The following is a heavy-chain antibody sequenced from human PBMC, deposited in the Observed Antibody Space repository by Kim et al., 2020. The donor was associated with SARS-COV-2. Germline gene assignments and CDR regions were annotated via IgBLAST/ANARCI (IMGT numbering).Heavy chain of an antibody. CDR1: GFTFTSSA. J-gene: IGHJ6*02. Sequence: SVKVSCKASGFTFTSSAVQWVRQARGQRLEWIGWIVVGSGNTNYAQKFQERVTITRDMSTSTAYMELSSLRSEDTAVYYCAAEVGGSGSSEYYSYGMDVWGQGTTVTVSS. D-gene: IGHD3-10*01. CDR2: IVVGSGNT. CDR3: AAEVGGSGSSEYYSYGMDV. V-gene: IGHV1-58*01.